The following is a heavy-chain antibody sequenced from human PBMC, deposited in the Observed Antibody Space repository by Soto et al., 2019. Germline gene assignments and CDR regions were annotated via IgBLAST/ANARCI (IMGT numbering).Heavy chain of an antibody. J-gene: IGHJ4*02. CDR3: VKALRYFDWLPDFDY. CDR1: GFTFSSYA. Sequence: GGSLRLCCSASGFTFSSYAMHWVRQAPGKGLEYVSAISSNGGSTYYADSVKGRFTISRDNSKNTLYPQMSSLRAEDTAVYYCVKALRYFDWLPDFDYWGQGTLVTVSS. D-gene: IGHD3-9*01. V-gene: IGHV3-64D*06. CDR2: ISSNGGST.